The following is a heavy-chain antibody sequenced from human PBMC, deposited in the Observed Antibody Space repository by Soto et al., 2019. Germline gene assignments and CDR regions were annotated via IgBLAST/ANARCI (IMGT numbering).Heavy chain of an antibody. Sequence: GGSLRLSCAASGFTFSSYSMNWVRQAPGKGLEWVSSISSSSSYIYYADSVKGRFTISRDNAKNSLYLQMNSLRAEDTAVYYCAREYCSSTSCYTYYYYGMDVWGQGTTVTVSS. CDR3: AREYCSSTSCYTYYYYGMDV. D-gene: IGHD2-2*02. V-gene: IGHV3-21*01. J-gene: IGHJ6*02. CDR1: GFTFSSYS. CDR2: ISSSSSYI.